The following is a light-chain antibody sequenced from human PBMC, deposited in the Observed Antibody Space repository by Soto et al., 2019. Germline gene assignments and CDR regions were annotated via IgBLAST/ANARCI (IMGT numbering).Light chain of an antibody. Sequence: QSALTQPASVSGSPGQSITISCTGTSSDVGGYNYVSWYQQHPVKAPKLIIYDVINRPSGVSNRFSGSKSGNTASLTISGLQAEDEADSYCSSYTISSARVFGGGTKLHVL. CDR2: DVI. J-gene: IGLJ3*02. V-gene: IGLV2-14*03. CDR1: SSDVGGYNY. CDR3: SSYTISSARV.